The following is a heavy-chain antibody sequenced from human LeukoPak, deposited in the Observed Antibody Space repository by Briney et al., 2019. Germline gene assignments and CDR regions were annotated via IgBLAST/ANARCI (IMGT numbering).Heavy chain of an antibody. CDR1: GDSLTTSFYF. CDR2: IYYTGTT. Sequence: PSETLSLTCSVSGDSLTTSFYFWGWVRQPPGKALEWIGSIYYTGTTYYNPSLKNRVIISEDTSKNQFYLQMTPVTAADTALYFCARHSKIVLATGWFDPWGQGVLVTVSS. J-gene: IGHJ5*02. V-gene: IGHV4-39*01. CDR3: ARHSKIVLATGWFDP. D-gene: IGHD3-16*02.